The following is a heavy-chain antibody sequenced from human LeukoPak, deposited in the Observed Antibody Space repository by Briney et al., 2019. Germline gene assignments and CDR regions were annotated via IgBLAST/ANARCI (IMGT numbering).Heavy chain of an antibody. CDR3: AKFVGATMTSDY. D-gene: IGHD1-26*01. V-gene: IGHV3-23*01. CDR2: ISRSGDTT. CDR1: GFTLSTYV. Sequence: GGSPSLSCAASGFTLSTYVMTWVRQAPGKGLEWVSSISRSGDTTYYGDSVKGRFTISRDNSKNTLYLQMNSLRGDDTAIYYCAKFVGATMTSDYWGQGILVTV. J-gene: IGHJ4*02.